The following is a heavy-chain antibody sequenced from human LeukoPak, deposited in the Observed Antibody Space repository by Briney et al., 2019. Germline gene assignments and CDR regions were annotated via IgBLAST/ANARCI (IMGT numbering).Heavy chain of an antibody. CDR2: IYSGGST. V-gene: IGHV3-53*01. CDR1: GFTVSSNY. J-gene: IGHJ6*02. Sequence: GGSLRLSCAASGFTVSSNYMSWVRQAPGKGLEWVSVIYSGGSTYYADSVKGRFTISRDNSKNTLYLQMNSLRAEDTAVYYCARAQRYYDFWSGYWDYYYYGMDVWGQGTTVTVSS. D-gene: IGHD3-3*01. CDR3: ARAQRYYDFWSGYWDYYYYGMDV.